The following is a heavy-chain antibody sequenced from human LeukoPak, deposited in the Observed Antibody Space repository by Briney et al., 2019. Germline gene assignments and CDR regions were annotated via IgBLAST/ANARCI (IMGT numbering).Heavy chain of an antibody. D-gene: IGHD3-3*01. V-gene: IGHV4-39*07. Sequence: PSETLSLTCTVSGGSISSSSYYWGWIRQPPGKGLEWIGSTYYSGSTYYNPSLKSRVTISVDTSKNQFSLKLSSVTAADTAVYYCASVSLSTHVLDYDFWSGYYLTPDKNFRFDPWGQGTLVTVSS. CDR3: ASVSLSTHVLDYDFWSGYYLTPDKNFRFDP. CDR2: TYYSGST. J-gene: IGHJ5*02. CDR1: GGSISSSSYY.